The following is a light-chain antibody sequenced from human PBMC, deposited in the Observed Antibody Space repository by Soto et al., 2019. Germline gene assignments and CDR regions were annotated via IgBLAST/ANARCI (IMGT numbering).Light chain of an antibody. CDR1: SSDVGGYNY. CDR2: EVS. V-gene: IGLV2-8*01. J-gene: IGLJ2*01. Sequence: QSALTQPPSASGSPGQSVTISCTGTSSDVGGYNYVSWYQQHPGKAPKLMIYEVSKRPSGVPDRFSGSKSGNTASLTDSGLQAEDEDDYYCSSYAGSNNLVFGGGTKLTVL. CDR3: SSYAGSNNLV.